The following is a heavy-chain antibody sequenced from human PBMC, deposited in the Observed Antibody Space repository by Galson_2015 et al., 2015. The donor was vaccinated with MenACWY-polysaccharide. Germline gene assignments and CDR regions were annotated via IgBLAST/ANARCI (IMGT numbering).Heavy chain of an antibody. J-gene: IGHJ3*02. Sequence: GKGLEWIGEINHSGTTNYNPSLKSRLTISVDTSKNQFSLKLSSVTAADTAVYYCATGYCSGGSCYSGDAFDIRGQGTMVTVSS. V-gene: IGHV4-34*01. CDR3: ATGYCSGGSCYSGDAFDI. D-gene: IGHD2-15*01. CDR2: INHSGTT.